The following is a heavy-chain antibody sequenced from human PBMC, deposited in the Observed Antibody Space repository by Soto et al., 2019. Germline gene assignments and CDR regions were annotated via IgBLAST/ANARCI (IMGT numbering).Heavy chain of an antibody. V-gene: IGHV1-69*01. Sequence: QVQLVQSGAEVKKPGSSVKVSCKASGGTFSSYAISWVRQAPGQGLEWMGGIIPIFGTANYAQKFQGRVTITADESTSTAYMELSSLRSEDTAVYYCARDQISYYDSIGYIDCWGQGTLVTVSS. CDR3: ARDQISYYDSIGYIDC. D-gene: IGHD3-22*01. CDR2: IIPIFGTA. J-gene: IGHJ4*02. CDR1: GGTFSSYA.